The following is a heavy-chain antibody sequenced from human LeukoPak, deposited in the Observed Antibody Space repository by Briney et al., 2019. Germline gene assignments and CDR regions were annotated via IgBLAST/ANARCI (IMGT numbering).Heavy chain of an antibody. Sequence: ASVKVSCKASGSTFTAYFVHWVRQAPGQGLAWMGCIDPNSGEKNFAQKFQGRVTMTSDTSISTAYTELSRLRFDDTAVYYCAEDRGEKMDVWGQGTTVIVSS. CDR1: GSTFTAYF. CDR2: IDPNSGEK. CDR3: AEDRGEKMDV. J-gene: IGHJ6*02. D-gene: IGHD3-10*01. V-gene: IGHV1-2*02.